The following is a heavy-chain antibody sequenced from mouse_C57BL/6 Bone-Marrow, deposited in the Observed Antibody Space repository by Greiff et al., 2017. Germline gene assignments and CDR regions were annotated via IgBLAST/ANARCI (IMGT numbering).Heavy chain of an antibody. V-gene: IGHV1-26*01. D-gene: IGHD2-2*01. Sequence: EVQLQQSGPELVKPGASVKISCKASGYTFTDYYMNWVKQSHGKSLEWIGDINPNNGGTSYNQKFKGKATLTVDKSSSTAYMERRSLTSDDSAVYYCARVEGYDDYAMDYWGQGTSVTVSS. CDR3: ARVEGYDDYAMDY. CDR1: GYTFTDYY. CDR2: INPNNGGT. J-gene: IGHJ4*01.